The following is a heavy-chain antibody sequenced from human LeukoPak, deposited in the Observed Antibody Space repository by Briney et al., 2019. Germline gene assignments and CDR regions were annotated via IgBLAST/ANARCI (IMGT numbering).Heavy chain of an antibody. Sequence: ASVKVSCKASGYTFTGYYMHWVRQAPRQGLEWMGWINPNSGGTNYAQKFQGRVTMTSDTSISTAYMGLSRLRFDETAVYYCARPRDYGDYDAFDIWGQGTMVTVSS. V-gene: IGHV1-2*02. CDR2: INPNSGGT. CDR3: ARPRDYGDYDAFDI. CDR1: GYTFTGYY. J-gene: IGHJ3*02. D-gene: IGHD4-17*01.